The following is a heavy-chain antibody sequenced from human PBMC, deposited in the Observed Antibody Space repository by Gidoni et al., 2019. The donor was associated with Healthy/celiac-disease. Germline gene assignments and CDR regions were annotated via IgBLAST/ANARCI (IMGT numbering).Heavy chain of an antibody. CDR1: GFTFSRYG. CDR3: AKDPEGSNYYYGMDV. J-gene: IGHJ6*02. Sequence: QVQLVESGGGVVQPGRSLRLPCEASGFTFSRYGMHWVRQAPGKGLEWVAVISYDGSNKYYADSVKGRFTISRDNSKNTLYLQMNSLRAEDTAVYYCAKDPEGSNYYYGMDVWGQGTTVTVSS. V-gene: IGHV3-30*18. CDR2: ISYDGSNK. D-gene: IGHD3-10*01.